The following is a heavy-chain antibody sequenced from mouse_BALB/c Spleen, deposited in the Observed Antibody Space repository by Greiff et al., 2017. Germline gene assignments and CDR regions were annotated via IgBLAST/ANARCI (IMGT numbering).Heavy chain of an antibody. CDR2: ISSGGGNT. V-gene: IGHV5-9*03. Sequence: DVKLVESGGGLVKPGGSLKLSCAASGFTFSSYTMSWVRQTPEKRLEWVATISSGGGNTYYPDSVKGRFTISRDNAKNNLYLQMSSLRSEDTALYYCARSGFYYGTYAMDYWGQGTSVTVSS. CDR3: ARSGFYYGTYAMDY. CDR1: GFTFSSYT. D-gene: IGHD1-2*01. J-gene: IGHJ4*01.